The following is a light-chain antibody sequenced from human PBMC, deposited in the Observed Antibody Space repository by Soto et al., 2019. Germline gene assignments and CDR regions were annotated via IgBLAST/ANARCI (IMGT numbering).Light chain of an antibody. Sequence: DSQLTQSPSFLSASVGXRVSITXRXSQGINSXLAQYQQGPGKAPKLLIYDASTLQSGVPSRFSGSASETEFTLTISSLQPEDFATYYCQQVSGYPLNFGGGTKVDIK. CDR1: QGINSX. J-gene: IGKJ4*01. V-gene: IGKV1-9*01. CDR2: DAS. CDR3: QQVSGYPLN.